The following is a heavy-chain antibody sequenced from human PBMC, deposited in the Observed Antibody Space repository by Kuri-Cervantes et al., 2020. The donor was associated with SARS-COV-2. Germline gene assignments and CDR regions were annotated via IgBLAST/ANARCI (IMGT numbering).Heavy chain of an antibody. J-gene: IGHJ6*03. Sequence: GGSLRLSCVGSGFKFSNYNMNWVRQAPGKGLEWVSYISNNSSVIYYGDSVKGRFTISRDNSKNTLYLQMNSLRAEDTAVYYCARTSTTVTTYYYYYYMDVWGKGTTVTVSS. CDR2: ISNNSSVI. V-gene: IGHV3-48*01. CDR3: ARTSTTVTTYYYYYYMDV. CDR1: GFKFSNYN. D-gene: IGHD4-11*01.